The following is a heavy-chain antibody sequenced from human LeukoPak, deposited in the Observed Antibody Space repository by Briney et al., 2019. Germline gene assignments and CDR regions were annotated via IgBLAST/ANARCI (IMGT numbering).Heavy chain of an antibody. J-gene: IGHJ5*02. V-gene: IGHV3-48*02. D-gene: IGHD2-15*01. CDR2: ISSGSNTI. Sequence: GESLRLSCAASGFTFSSYSMNWVRQAPGKGLEWVSYISSGSNTIYYADSVKGRFTISRDNAKNSLYLQMNSLRDEDTAVYYCARYGYCSGGTCYPSWFDPWGQGTLVTVSS. CDR3: ARYGYCSGGTCYPSWFDP. CDR1: GFTFSSYS.